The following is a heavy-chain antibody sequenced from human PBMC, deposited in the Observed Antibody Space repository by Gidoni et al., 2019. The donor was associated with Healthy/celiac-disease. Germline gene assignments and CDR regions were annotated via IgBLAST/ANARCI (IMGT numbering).Heavy chain of an antibody. Sequence: QVQLVQSGAEVKKPGSSVKVSCKASGGTFSSYAISWLRQDTGQGLEWMGGIIPICGTANYAQKFQGRVTSTEDESTSTAYMELSSRRSEDTAEYYCATEENDSTLPPWGQGTLVTVSS. CDR3: ATEENDSTLPP. J-gene: IGHJ5*02. D-gene: IGHD3-22*01. CDR2: IIPICGTA. CDR1: GGTFSSYA. V-gene: IGHV1-69*01.